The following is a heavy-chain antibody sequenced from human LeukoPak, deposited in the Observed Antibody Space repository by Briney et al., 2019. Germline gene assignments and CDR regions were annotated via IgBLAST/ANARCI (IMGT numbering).Heavy chain of an antibody. J-gene: IGHJ4*02. CDR3: AKGTERYREVSSFDS. CDR2: ISGSGGST. CDR1: GFTFSSYA. Sequence: PGGSLRLSCAASGFTFSSYAMSWVRQAPGKGLEWVSAISGSGGSTYYADSVKGRFTISRDNSKNTLYLQMNSLRAEDTAVYYCAKGTERYREVSSFDSWGQGTLVTVSS. V-gene: IGHV3-23*01. D-gene: IGHD3-10*01.